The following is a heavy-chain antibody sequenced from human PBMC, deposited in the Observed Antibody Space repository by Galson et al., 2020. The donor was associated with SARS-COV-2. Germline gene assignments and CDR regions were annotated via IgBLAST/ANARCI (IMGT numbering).Heavy chain of an antibody. CDR2: ITSSGPTK. CDR3: ARDGAPGGYFDL. D-gene: IGHD3-16*01. Sequence: GGSLRLSCAASGFTFNNYEMNWVRQTPGKGLQWISFITSSGPTKSYADSVKGRFTIFRDNVNNVLYLQMNSLRADDTAIYYCARDGAPGGYFDLWGRGTLVTVSS. J-gene: IGHJ2*01. V-gene: IGHV3-48*03. CDR1: GFTFNNYE.